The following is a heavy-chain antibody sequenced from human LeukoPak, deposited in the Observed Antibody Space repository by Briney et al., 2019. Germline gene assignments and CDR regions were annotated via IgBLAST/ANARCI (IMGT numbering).Heavy chain of an antibody. Sequence: PGGSLRLSCAASGFTFSNAWMSWVRQAPGKGLEWVGRIKSKTDGGTTDYAAPVKGRFTISRDDSKNTLYLQMNSLRAEDTAVYYCAKRSSRGGHGDTEFDYWGQGTLVTVSS. CDR3: AKRSSRGGHGDTEFDY. CDR1: GFTFSNAW. V-gene: IGHV3-15*01. D-gene: IGHD2-15*01. CDR2: IKSKTDGGTT. J-gene: IGHJ4*02.